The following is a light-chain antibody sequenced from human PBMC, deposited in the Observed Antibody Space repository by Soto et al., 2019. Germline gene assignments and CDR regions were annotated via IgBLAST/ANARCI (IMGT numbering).Light chain of an antibody. CDR3: AAWDDSLWV. J-gene: IGLJ3*02. Sequence: QSVLTQPPSASGTLGQRVTIPCSGSSSNIGSNTVNWYQQLPGSAPKVLIYSNHQRPSGVPDRFSGSKSGTSAFLAISGLQSEDEADYYCAAWDDSLWVFGGGTKLTVL. V-gene: IGLV1-44*01. CDR2: SNH. CDR1: SSNIGSNT.